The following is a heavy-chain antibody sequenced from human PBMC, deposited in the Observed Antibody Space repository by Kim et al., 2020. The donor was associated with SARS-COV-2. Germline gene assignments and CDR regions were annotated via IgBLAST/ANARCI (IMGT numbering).Heavy chain of an antibody. J-gene: IGHJ4*02. Sequence: ASVKVSCKASGYTFFSYGISWVRRAPGQGLEWMGWISTFNANTNYAKKFQDRVTMITDTSTTTAYMELRSLRSDDTAVYYCARDKVTSGRYYIPFDYWGQGTLVTVSS. D-gene: IGHD3-10*01. CDR3: ARDKVTSGRYYIPFDY. CDR1: GYTFFSYG. V-gene: IGHV1-18*01. CDR2: ISTFNANT.